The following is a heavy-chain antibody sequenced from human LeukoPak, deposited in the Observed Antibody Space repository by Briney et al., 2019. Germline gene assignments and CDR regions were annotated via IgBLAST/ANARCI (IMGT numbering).Heavy chain of an antibody. V-gene: IGHV4-4*07. CDR3: SALRDYYDISGYYSEEVGY. CDR2: IYTSGST. CDR1: GGSISRHY. Sequence: SETLSLTCTVSGGSISRHYWSWIRQPAGKGLEWIGRIYTSGSTNYNPSLKSRVTMSVDTSKNQFSLKLSSVTAADTAVYYCSALRDYYDISGYYSEEVGYWGQGTLVTVSS. D-gene: IGHD3-22*01. J-gene: IGHJ4*02.